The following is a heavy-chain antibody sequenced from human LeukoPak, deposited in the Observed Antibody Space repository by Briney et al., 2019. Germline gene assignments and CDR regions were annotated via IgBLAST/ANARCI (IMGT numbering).Heavy chain of an antibody. CDR2: ISAYNGNT. CDR1: GYTLTSYG. J-gene: IGHJ6*03. V-gene: IGHV1-18*01. Sequence: ASVKVSCKASGYTLTSYGISWVRQAPGQGLEWMGWISAYNGNTRYAQKLQGRVTMTTDSSTSTAYMELRSLRSDDTAVYYCARGPIIDIVVIPAAADYYHMDVWGKGTTVTISS. CDR3: ARGPIIDIVVIPAAADYYHMDV. D-gene: IGHD2-2*01.